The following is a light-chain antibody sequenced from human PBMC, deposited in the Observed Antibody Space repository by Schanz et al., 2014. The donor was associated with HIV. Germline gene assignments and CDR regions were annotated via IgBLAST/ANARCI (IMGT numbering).Light chain of an antibody. CDR2: GNS. J-gene: IGLJ1*01. CDR3: SSYSSESSPYV. V-gene: IGLV1-40*01. CDR1: SSNIGAGYD. Sequence: QSVLTQPPSVSGAPGQRVTISCTGSSSNIGAGYDVHWYQQLPGTAPKLLIYGNSNRPSGVSDRFSGSKSGNTASLTVSGLQAEDEADYYCSSYSSESSPYVFGTGTKLTVL.